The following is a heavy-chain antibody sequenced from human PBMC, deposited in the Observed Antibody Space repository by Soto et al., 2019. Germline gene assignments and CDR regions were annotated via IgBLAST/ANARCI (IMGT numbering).Heavy chain of an antibody. V-gene: IGHV3-30*03. J-gene: IGHJ4*02. Sequence: GGSLRLSCAASGFTFSNYGMHWVRPAPGKGLEWVAVISYDGNNRYYGDSVKGRFTISRDNSKNTVYLQMNSLRVEDTAVYYCASTWSGYYYFDSWGQGTLVTVSS. D-gene: IGHD3-3*01. CDR3: ASTWSGYYYFDS. CDR1: GFTFSNYG. CDR2: ISYDGNNR.